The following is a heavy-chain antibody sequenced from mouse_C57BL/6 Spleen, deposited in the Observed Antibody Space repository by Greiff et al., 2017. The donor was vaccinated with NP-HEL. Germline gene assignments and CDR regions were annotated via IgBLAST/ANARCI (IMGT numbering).Heavy chain of an antibody. CDR2: INPSNGGT. CDR1: GYTFTSYW. J-gene: IGHJ2*01. Sequence: QVQLQQPGTELVKPGASVKLSCKASGYTFTSYWMHWVKQRPGQGLEWIGNINPSNGGTNYNEKFKSKATLTVDKSSSTAYMQLSSLTSEDSAVYYCARSGILNYYGSSPFDYWGQGTTLTVSS. V-gene: IGHV1-53*01. D-gene: IGHD1-1*01. CDR3: ARSGILNYYGSSPFDY.